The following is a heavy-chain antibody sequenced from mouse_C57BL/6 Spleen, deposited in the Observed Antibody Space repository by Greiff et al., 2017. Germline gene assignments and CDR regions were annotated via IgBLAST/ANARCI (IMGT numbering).Heavy chain of an antibody. Sequence: VQLQQPGAELVKPGASVKLSCTASGFNINDYYMHWVKQRTEQGLEWIGRIDPEDGETKYAPKFQGKATITADTSSNTDYLQLSSLTSEDTAVYYCAPTNYYGSSPYYFDYWGQGTTLTVSS. D-gene: IGHD1-1*01. CDR3: APTNYYGSSPYYFDY. CDR2: IDPEDGET. V-gene: IGHV14-2*01. CDR1: GFNINDYY. J-gene: IGHJ2*01.